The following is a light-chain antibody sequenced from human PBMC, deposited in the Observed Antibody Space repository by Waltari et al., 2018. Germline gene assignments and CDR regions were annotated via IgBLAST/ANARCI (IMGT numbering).Light chain of an antibody. V-gene: IGLV2-14*03. CDR2: DVS. CDR1: ATDVGGYNY. CDR3: CSFTSSSTWV. Sequence: QSALTQPASVSGSPGQSITISCTGTATDVGGYNYVSWYQQHPGKAPKLIIFDVSSRPSGISNRFSGSKFGNTASLTISGVQPEDEADYYCCSFTSSSTWVLGGGTKLTVL. J-gene: IGLJ3*02.